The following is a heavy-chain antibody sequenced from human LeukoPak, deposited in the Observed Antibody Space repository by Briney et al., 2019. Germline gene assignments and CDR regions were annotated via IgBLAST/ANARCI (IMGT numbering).Heavy chain of an antibody. CDR3: AREAPCSGGSCYSSYFDY. CDR2: IIPIFGTA. J-gene: IGHJ4*02. D-gene: IGHD2-15*01. Sequence: ASVKVSCKASGGTFSSYAISWVRQAPGQGLEWMGGIIPIFGTANYAQKFQGRVTITADESTSTAYMELSSLRSEDTAVYYCAREAPCSGGSCYSSYFDYWGQGTLVTVSS. CDR1: GGTFSSYA. V-gene: IGHV1-69*13.